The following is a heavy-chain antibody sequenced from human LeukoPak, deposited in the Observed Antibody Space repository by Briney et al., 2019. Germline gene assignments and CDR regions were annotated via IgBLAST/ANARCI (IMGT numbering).Heavy chain of an antibody. J-gene: IGHJ3*02. CDR1: GYTLTELS. V-gene: IGHV1-24*01. CDR2: FDPDSGET. CDR3: ATEGSYYDFWSGHDAFDI. D-gene: IGHD3-3*01. Sequence: ASVKVSCKVSGYTLTELSMNWVRQAPGQGLEWMGGFDPDSGETVYAQKFQGRVTMTENTSIDTAYMELSSLRSEDPAVYYCATEGSYYDFWSGHDAFDIWGQGTMVTVSS.